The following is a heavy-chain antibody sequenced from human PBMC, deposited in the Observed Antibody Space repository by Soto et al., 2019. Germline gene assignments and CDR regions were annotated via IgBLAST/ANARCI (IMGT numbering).Heavy chain of an antibody. CDR1: GGSFSGHS. CDR3: STRASDTNGYDRFDP. D-gene: IGHD3-22*01. J-gene: IGHJ5*01. CDR2: INHSGRV. V-gene: IGHV4-34*01. Sequence: SETLSLTCAVYGGSFSGHSWTWIRQSPGKGLEWIGDINHSGRVNYSPSLKSRVTISLDTSKNQFSLTLSAVTAADTAMYYCSTRASDTNGYDRFDPWGQGTTVTVSS.